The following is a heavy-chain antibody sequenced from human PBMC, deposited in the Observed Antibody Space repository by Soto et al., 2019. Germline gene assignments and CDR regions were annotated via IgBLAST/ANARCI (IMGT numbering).Heavy chain of an antibody. CDR1: GFAFDDYS. D-gene: IGHD5-12*01. CDR2: ISWDGGNV. J-gene: IGHJ4*02. V-gene: IGHV3-43*01. Sequence: EVQLVESGGVVVQPGGSLRLSCAASGFAFDDYSMQWVRQPPGKGLEWVSHISWDGGNVQYADSVKGRFTISRDNSENSLFLEMKNLRPEDSALYFCAKDVSYSASVCIEHWGQGTLVTVSS. CDR3: AKDVSYSASVCIEH.